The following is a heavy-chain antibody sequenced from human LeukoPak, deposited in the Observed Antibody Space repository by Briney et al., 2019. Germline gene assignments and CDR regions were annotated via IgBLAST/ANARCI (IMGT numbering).Heavy chain of an antibody. J-gene: IGHJ4*02. CDR3: ARGYSYGSTGTY. Sequence: GGSLRLSCAASGFTFSSYWMSWVRQAPGRGLEWVANMNQDGSQKYYVDSVRGRFTISRDNAKNSLCLQLNSLRVEDTAVYYCARGYSYGSTGTYWGQGTLVTVSS. CDR1: GFTFSSYW. CDR2: MNQDGSQK. V-gene: IGHV3-7*01. D-gene: IGHD5-18*01.